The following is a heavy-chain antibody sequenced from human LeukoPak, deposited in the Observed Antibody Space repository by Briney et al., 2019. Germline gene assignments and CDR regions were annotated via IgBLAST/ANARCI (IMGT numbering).Heavy chain of an antibody. J-gene: IGHJ4*02. CDR3: ARDILYGSGTDFGY. V-gene: IGHV3-7*01. Sequence: GGSLRLSCAASGLTFSSYWMSWVRQAPGKGLEWVANIKQDGSEKYYVDSVKGRFTISRDNAKNSLYLQMNSLRAEDTAVYYCARDILYGSGTDFGYWGQGTLVTVSS. D-gene: IGHD3-10*01. CDR1: GLTFSSYW. CDR2: IKQDGSEK.